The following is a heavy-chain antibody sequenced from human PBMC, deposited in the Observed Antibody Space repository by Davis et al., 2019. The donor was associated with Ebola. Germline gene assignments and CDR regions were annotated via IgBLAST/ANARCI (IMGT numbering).Heavy chain of an antibody. J-gene: IGHJ6*02. CDR2: INHSGST. V-gene: IGHV4-34*01. D-gene: IGHD2-21*02. CDR1: GGSFSGYY. CDR3: ARGVTFRDPLRYYYYGMDG. Sequence: PSETLSLTCAVYGGSFSGYYWSWIRQPPGKGLEWIGEINHSGSTNYNPSLKSRVTISVDTSKNQFSLKLSSVTAADTAVYYCARGVTFRDPLRYYYYGMDGWGQGTTVTVSS.